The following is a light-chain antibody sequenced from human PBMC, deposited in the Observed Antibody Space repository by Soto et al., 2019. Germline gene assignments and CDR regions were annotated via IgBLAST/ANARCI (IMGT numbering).Light chain of an antibody. Sequence: DIQMTQSPSTLSASVGDRVTITCRASQSISSWLAWYQQKPGKAPKLLIYDASSLESWVPSRFSGSGSGTEFTLTISSLQPADFATYYCQQYNSDFPAFGPGTKVAIK. CDR2: DAS. CDR1: QSISSW. J-gene: IGKJ3*01. CDR3: QQYNSDFPA. V-gene: IGKV1-5*01.